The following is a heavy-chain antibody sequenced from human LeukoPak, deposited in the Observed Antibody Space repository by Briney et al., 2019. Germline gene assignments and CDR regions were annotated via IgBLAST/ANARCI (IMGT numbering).Heavy chain of an antibody. V-gene: IGHV4-59*01. D-gene: IGHD1-1*01. CDR2: IYYHGNT. Sequence: SETLSLTCAVSGVSINSSYWSWIRQPPRKGLEWIGYIYYHGNTKYHPSLESRVAISLDTSNNRFSLSLSSVTAADTAFYFCVRGPCISSRNEFDYWGQGTLVTVSS. J-gene: IGHJ4*02. CDR3: VRGPCISSRNEFDY. CDR1: GVSINSSY.